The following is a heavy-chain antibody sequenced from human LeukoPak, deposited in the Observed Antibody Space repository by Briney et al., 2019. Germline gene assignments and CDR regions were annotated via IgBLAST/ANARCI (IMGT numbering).Heavy chain of an antibody. J-gene: IGHJ4*02. Sequence: PAGTLRLSCSASGFTVSSDYMSWVRQAPGKWLTWLSVIYSGGTTYYADSVKGRFTISRDNSKNTVYLQMNSLRVEDTAMYYCTRGGSVPATRSFDYWGQGTLVTVSS. D-gene: IGHD6-19*01. CDR1: GFTVSSDY. V-gene: IGHV3-66*01. CDR2: IYSGGTT. CDR3: TRGGSVPATRSFDY.